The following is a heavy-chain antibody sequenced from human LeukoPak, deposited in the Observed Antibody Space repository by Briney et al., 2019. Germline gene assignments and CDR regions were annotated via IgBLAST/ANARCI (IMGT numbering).Heavy chain of an antibody. J-gene: IGHJ5*02. CDR1: GYTFTTYY. V-gene: IGHV1-46*01. CDR2: INPSDGST. CDR3: ARDRMVAATTSWFDH. D-gene: IGHD2-15*01. Sequence: ASVTVSCKASGYTFTTYYLHWVRPAPGQGLEGMGLINPSDGSTNYPRKFQGRVTNTSDTSTNTVFTELSRLSSYDTASYYCARDRMVAATTSWFDHWGQGTLVTVSS.